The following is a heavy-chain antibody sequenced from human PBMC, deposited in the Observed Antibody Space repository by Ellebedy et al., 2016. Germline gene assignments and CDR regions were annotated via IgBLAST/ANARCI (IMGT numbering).Heavy chain of an antibody. D-gene: IGHD3-3*01. CDR3: AKDMGRFLEWDDNYFDS. V-gene: IGHV3-9*01. Sequence: GGSLRLSXAASGFTFNDYSMHWVRQAPGKGLEWVSGITWNSGNMDYADSVKGRFSISRENAKNSLYLQMTSLRPDDTAFYYCAKDMGRFLEWDDNYFDSWGQGTLVTVSS. CDR2: ITWNSGNM. CDR1: GFTFNDYS. J-gene: IGHJ4*02.